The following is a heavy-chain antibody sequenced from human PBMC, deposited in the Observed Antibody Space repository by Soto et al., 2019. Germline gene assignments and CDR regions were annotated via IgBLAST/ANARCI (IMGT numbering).Heavy chain of an antibody. D-gene: IGHD2-8*01. CDR2: IAVGSGYT. V-gene: IGHV1-58*01. J-gene: IGHJ4*02. Sequence: SVKVSGKASGFTFTSSAFQWVRQARGQRLEWIGWIAVGSGYTNYAQRFQDRVTLTRDMSTATTYMELSRLTSEDTAIYYCAADATAWQQMVPSDYWGQGTLVTVSS. CDR1: GFTFTSSA. CDR3: AADATAWQQMVPSDY.